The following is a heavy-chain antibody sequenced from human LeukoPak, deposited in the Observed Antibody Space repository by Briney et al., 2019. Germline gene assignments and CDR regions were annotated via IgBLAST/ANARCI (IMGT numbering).Heavy chain of an antibody. CDR1: GGSFSGYY. CDR2: INHSGST. D-gene: IGHD2-15*01. CDR3: ARDKCSRGSCYLGY. V-gene: IGHV4-34*01. Sequence: SETLSLTCAVYGGSFSGYYWSWIRQPPGKGLEWIGEINHSGSTNYNPSVKSRVTISVDTSKHQFSLTLNSVTAADTDVYYCARDKCSRGSCYLGYWGQGTLVTVSS. J-gene: IGHJ4*02.